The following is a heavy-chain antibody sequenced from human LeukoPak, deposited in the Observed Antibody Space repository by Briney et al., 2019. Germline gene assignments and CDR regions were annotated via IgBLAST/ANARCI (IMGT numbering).Heavy chain of an antibody. CDR2: IYTSGST. Sequence: SEALSLTCTVSGGSISSYYWSWIRQPAGKGLEWIGRIYTSGSTNYNPSLKSRVTMSVDTSKNQFSLKLSSGTAADTAVYYCTRARSYYDSYAFDIWGQGTMVTVSS. J-gene: IGHJ3*02. V-gene: IGHV4-4*07. CDR3: TRARSYYDSYAFDI. D-gene: IGHD3-22*01. CDR1: GGSISSYY.